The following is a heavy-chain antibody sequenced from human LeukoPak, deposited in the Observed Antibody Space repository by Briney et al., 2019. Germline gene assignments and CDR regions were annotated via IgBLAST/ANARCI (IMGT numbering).Heavy chain of an antibody. CDR1: GFTISSYT. D-gene: IGHD2-21*02. CDR3: TRDLPNDIVVVTAIDY. J-gene: IGHJ4*02. Sequence: GGSLRLSCAASGFTISSYTMNWVRQAPGKGLEWVSSITSRSAYTYYAGSVKGRFTISRDNTKNSLYMQMNSLRAEDTAVYYCTRDLPNDIVVVTAIDYWGQGTQVTVSS. V-gene: IGHV3-21*01. CDR2: ITSRSAYT.